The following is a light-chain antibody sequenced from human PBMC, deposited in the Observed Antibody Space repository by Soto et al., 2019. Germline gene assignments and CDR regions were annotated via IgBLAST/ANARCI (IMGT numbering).Light chain of an antibody. CDR2: DAS. J-gene: IGKJ3*01. V-gene: IGKV1-33*01. CDR1: QDISEF. CDR3: QQYDNRPFT. Sequence: DIQMTQSPSSLSASVGDRVSFTCQASQDISEFLNWYQHKPGLAPSLLIYDASKSQFGVPSRFSGSGSGTDFTFTISSLQPEDNATYYCQQYDNRPFTFGPGTKVDVK.